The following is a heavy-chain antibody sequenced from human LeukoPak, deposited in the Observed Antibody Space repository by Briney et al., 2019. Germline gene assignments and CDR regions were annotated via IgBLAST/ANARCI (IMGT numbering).Heavy chain of an antibody. Sequence: PSETLSLTCAVYGGSFSGYYWSWIRQPPGMGLEWIGEINHSGSTNYNPSLKSRVTISVDTSKNQFSLKLSSVTAADTAVYYCARPAGPQAARGVHWFDPWGQGTLVTVSS. V-gene: IGHV4-34*01. D-gene: IGHD6-6*01. J-gene: IGHJ5*02. CDR3: ARPAGPQAARGVHWFDP. CDR2: INHSGST. CDR1: GGSFSGYY.